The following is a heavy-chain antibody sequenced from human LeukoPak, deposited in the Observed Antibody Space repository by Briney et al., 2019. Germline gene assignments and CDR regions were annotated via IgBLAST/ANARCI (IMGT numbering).Heavy chain of an antibody. J-gene: IGHJ6*03. D-gene: IGHD6-13*01. CDR2: ISYDGSNK. Sequence: GGSLRLSCAASGFTFSSYAMHWVRQAPGKGLEWVAVISYDGSNKYYADSVKGRSTISRDNSKNTLYLQMNSLRAEDTAVYYCAREGIANYYYYMDVWGKGTTVTVSS. CDR3: AREGIANYYYYMDV. CDR1: GFTFSSYA. V-gene: IGHV3-30*04.